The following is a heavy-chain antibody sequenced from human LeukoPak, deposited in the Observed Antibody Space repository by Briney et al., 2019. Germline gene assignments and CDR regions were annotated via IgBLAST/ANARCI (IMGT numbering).Heavy chain of an antibody. Sequence: PSETLSLTCIVSGGSINNHYWTWIRQTPGKGLEWIGDIHYTGTTKYNPSLKSRVTISIDTSKNQFSLELSSVTATDTADYFCATNRAGTYDRPFDIWGQGTMVTVPS. CDR1: GGSINNHY. CDR2: IHYTGTT. V-gene: IGHV4-59*08. D-gene: IGHD1-26*01. CDR3: ATNRAGTYDRPFDI. J-gene: IGHJ3*02.